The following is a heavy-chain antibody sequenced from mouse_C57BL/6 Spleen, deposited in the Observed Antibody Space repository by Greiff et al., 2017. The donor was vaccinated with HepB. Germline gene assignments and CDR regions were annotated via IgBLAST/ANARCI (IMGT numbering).Heavy chain of an antibody. V-gene: IGHV1-72*01. CDR2: IDPNSGGT. CDR3: ARTYYGSSYGAMDY. CDR1: GYTFTSYW. J-gene: IGHJ4*01. D-gene: IGHD1-1*01. Sequence: QVQLQQPGAELVKPGASVKLSCKASGYTFTSYWMHWVKQRPGRGLEWIGRIDPNSGGTKYNEKFKSKATLTVDKPSSTAYMQLSNLTSEDSAVYDCARTYYGSSYGAMDYWGQGTSVTVSS.